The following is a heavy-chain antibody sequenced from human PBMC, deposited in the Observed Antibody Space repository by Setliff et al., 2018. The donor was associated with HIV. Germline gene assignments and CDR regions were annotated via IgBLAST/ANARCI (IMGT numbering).Heavy chain of an antibody. D-gene: IGHD3-10*01. CDR3: VRIDGGYYYYIDV. J-gene: IGHJ6*03. CDR2: IYYSGST. V-gene: IGHV4-31*03. Sequence: TLSLTCTVSGGSIIRGGYYWSWIRQHPGKGLEWIGYIYYSGSTSYNPSLKSRVTIPQDTSKNQFSLKLRPVTAADTATYYCVRIDGGYYYYIDVWCTGTTVTVSS. CDR1: GGSIIRGGYY.